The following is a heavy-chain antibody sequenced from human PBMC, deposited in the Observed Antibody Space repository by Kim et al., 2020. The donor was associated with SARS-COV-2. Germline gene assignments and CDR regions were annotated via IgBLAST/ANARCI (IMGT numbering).Heavy chain of an antibody. CDR1: GFTFDDYA. V-gene: IGHV3-43*02. CDR3: AKDWFSGWYGGTPVWFVP. Sequence: GGSLRLSCAASGFTFDDYAMDWVRQAPGKGLEWVSLICGDGGSSYYADSVKGRITISRDNSKNSLYLQMNSLRTEDTALYYCAKDWFSGWYGGTPVWFVPWGQGTLVTVSS. CDR2: ICGDGGSS. J-gene: IGHJ5*02. D-gene: IGHD6-19*01.